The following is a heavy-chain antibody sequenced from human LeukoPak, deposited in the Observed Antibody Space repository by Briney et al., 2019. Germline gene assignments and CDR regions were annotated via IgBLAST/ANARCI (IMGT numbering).Heavy chain of an antibody. Sequence: SETLSLTCAVYGGTFRGYYWSWIRQPPGKGLEWIGEIHYTGATNYKPSLKSRVTISGDPSKNQVSLRVYSVTAADTAVYYCARGLLGPYYFDLWGRSTLVTVSS. CDR3: ARGLLGPYYFDL. CDR1: GGTFRGYY. CDR2: IHYTGAT. D-gene: IGHD7-27*01. V-gene: IGHV4-34*01. J-gene: IGHJ2*01.